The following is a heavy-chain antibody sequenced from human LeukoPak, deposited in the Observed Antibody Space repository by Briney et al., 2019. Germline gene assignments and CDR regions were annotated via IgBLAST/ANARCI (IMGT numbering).Heavy chain of an antibody. J-gene: IGHJ6*03. CDR1: GGSISSSTYY. CDR2: ISYSGSS. CDR3: ARLFYDFWSGHYYYYMDV. Sequence: SETLSLTCTVSGGSISSSTYYWGWIRPPPGKGLEWIGSISYSGSSYYNPSLKSRVTISVDTSKNQFSLKVSSVTAADTAVYYCARLFYDFWSGHYYYYMDVWGKGTTVTVSS. V-gene: IGHV4-39*01. D-gene: IGHD3-3*01.